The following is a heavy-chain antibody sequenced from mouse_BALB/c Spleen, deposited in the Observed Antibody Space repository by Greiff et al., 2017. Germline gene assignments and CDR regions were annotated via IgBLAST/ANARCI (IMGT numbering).Heavy chain of an antibody. Sequence: VQLQESGAELAKPGASVKMSCKASGYTFTSYWMHWVKQRPGQGLEWIGYINPSTGYTEYNQKFKDKATLTADKSSSTAYMQLSSLTSEDSAVYYCARALTGTRTWFAYWGQGTLVTVSA. CDR3: ARALTGTRTWFAY. V-gene: IGHV1-7*01. CDR2: INPSTGYT. CDR1: GYTFTSYW. J-gene: IGHJ3*01. D-gene: IGHD4-1*01.